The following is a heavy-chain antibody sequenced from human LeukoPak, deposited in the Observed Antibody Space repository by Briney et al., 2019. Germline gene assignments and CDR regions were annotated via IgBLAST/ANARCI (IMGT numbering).Heavy chain of an antibody. CDR2: IKQDESKL. CDR1: GFAFSNYW. J-gene: IGHJ5*02. Sequence: PGGSLRLSCVASGFAFSNYWMSWVRQAPGKGLEWVANIKQDESKLYYVDSVKGRFTISRDNAKNSLYLQINSLRAEDTAVYYCARDASLYCSGNDCYWAFDRWGQGTLVTVSS. D-gene: IGHD2-8*02. V-gene: IGHV3-7*01. CDR3: ARDASLYCSGNDCYWAFDR.